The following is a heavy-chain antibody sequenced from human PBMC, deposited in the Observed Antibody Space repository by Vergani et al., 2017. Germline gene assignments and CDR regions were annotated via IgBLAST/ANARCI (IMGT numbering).Heavy chain of an antibody. J-gene: IGHJ3*02. CDR2: ISSSSSYI. Sequence: EVQLVESGGGLVKPGGSLRLSCAASGFTFSSYSMNWVRQAPGKGLEWVSSISSSSSYIYYADSVKGRFTISRDNAKNSLYLQMNSLRAEDTAVYSCARAFWVVTPQGAAFDIWGQGTMVTVSS. D-gene: IGHD3-9*01. V-gene: IGHV3-21*01. CDR3: ARAFWVVTPQGAAFDI. CDR1: GFTFSSYS.